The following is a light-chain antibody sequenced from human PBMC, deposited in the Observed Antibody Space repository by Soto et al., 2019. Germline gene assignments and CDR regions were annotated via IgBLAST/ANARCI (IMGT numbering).Light chain of an antibody. CDR2: GAS. V-gene: IGKV3-15*01. CDR3: KKFDRGPWT. Sequence: EILMTQSPATLSVSPGERATLSCRASQSVSSNLAWYQQKPGQAPRLLIYGASTRATGIPDRFSGSGSGTEFTLTINGLRSEAFAVNYCKKFDRGPWTFGKGTKVEIK. J-gene: IGKJ1*01. CDR1: QSVSSN.